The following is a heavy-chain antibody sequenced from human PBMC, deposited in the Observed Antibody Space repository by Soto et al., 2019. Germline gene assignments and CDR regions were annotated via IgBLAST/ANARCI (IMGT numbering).Heavy chain of an antibody. Sequence: GPTLVNPTQTLTLTCIFSGFSLSTSGVGGVWIRQPQGKALKWLAIIYCDDDKRYSPSLKSRLTITKDTSKNQVVLTMTNMDPVDTASYYCAHQHPGPLDYWGQGTLVTVSS. V-gene: IGHV2-5*02. CDR2: IYCDDDK. J-gene: IGHJ4*02. CDR3: AHQHPGPLDY. CDR1: GFSLSTSGVG.